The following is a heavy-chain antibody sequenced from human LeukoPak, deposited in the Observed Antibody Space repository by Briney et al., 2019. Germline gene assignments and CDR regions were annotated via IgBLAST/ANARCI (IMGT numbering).Heavy chain of an antibody. V-gene: IGHV3-53*01. Sequence: GGSLRLSCAASGFTVSSSYMYWVRQAPGKGLEWVSFFYRGDSTYYAESVRGRFTISRENAKNSLYLQMNSLRAGDTAVYYCARVGISSNYGMDVWGQGTTVTVSS. CDR1: GFTVSSSY. J-gene: IGHJ6*02. CDR3: ARVGISSNYGMDV. D-gene: IGHD3-3*02. CDR2: FYRGDST.